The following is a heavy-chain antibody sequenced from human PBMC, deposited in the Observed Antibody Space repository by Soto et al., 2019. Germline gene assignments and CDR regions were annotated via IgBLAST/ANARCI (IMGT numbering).Heavy chain of an antibody. Sequence: QVQLVQSGAEVKKPGASVKVSCKASGYTFTSYDINWVRXXXXQGLEWMGWMNPNSGNTAYAQKFQGRVTMTRNTSIXAXYMXXSSXRSXDTAVYYCARESNYGLVYWGQGTLVTVSS. CDR2: MNPNSGNT. V-gene: IGHV1-8*01. CDR1: GYTFTSYD. D-gene: IGHD3-10*01. J-gene: IGHJ4*02. CDR3: ARESNYGLVY.